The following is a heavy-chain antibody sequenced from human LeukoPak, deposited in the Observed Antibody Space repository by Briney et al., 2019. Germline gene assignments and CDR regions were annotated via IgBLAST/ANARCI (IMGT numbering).Heavy chain of an antibody. CDR3: SRTDCSITNCPVAMDV. CDR1: GFTFSSYS. V-gene: IGHV3-21*01. Sequence: GGSLRLSCAASGFTFSSYSMNWVRQAPGKGLEWVSSISSSSGFIYYADSVGGRFTISRDNAKNSLFLQMNSLRAEDTAVYYCSRTDCSITNCPVAMDVWGQGTTVTVSS. J-gene: IGHJ6*02. CDR2: ISSSSGFI. D-gene: IGHD2-2*01.